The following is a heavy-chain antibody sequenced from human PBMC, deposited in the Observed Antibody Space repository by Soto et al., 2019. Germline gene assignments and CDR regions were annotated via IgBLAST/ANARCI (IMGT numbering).Heavy chain of an antibody. CDR2: ISSRGDPT. V-gene: IGHV3-48*03. D-gene: IGHD5-12*01. CDR3: ARGSRGSDNFYFDY. CDR1: GFTFSTYE. J-gene: IGHJ4*02. Sequence: GGSLRLSCAASGFTFSTYEMNWVRQAPGKGLEWVAYISSRGDPTHYADSVKGRFTISRDNAKNSLFLQMNSLRAEDTAVYYCARGSRGSDNFYFDYWGQGTLVTVSS.